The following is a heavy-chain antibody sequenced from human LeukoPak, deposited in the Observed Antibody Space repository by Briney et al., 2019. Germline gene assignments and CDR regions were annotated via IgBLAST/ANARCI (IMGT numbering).Heavy chain of an antibody. V-gene: IGHV3-33*08. CDR1: GFSFSSYA. J-gene: IGHJ6*02. CDR2: IWHDGSNK. Sequence: GGSLRLSCAASGFSFSSYAMHWVRQASGKGLEWVAVIWHDGSNKYYAASVKGRFTVSRDNSKNTLYLQINSLRAEDTAVYYCARERVTGTSYYYYYGMDVWGQGTTVTVSS. CDR3: ARERVTGTSYYYYYGMDV. D-gene: IGHD6-19*01.